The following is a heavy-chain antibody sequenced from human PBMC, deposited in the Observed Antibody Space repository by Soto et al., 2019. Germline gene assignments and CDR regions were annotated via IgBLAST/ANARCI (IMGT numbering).Heavy chain of an antibody. D-gene: IGHD3-3*01. CDR3: VKEASNYDFWSGYNWFDP. CDR1: GFSFDDYA. V-gene: IGHV3-9*01. Sequence: EVQLVESGGGLVQPGRSLRLSCAASGFSFDDYAMHWVRQAPGKGLEWVSGISRNSANIGYADSVEGRFTISRDNAKNSLYLQMNSPRAEDTALYYCVKEASNYDFWSGYNWFDPWGQGTLVTVSS. CDR2: ISRNSANI. J-gene: IGHJ5*02.